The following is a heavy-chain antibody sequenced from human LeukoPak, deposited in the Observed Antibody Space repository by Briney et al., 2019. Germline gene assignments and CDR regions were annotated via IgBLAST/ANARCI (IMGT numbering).Heavy chain of an antibody. Sequence: GGSLRLSCAASGFTFSDYYMSWIRQAPGKGLEWVSYISSSGSTIYYVDSVKGRFTISRDNAKNSLYLQMNSLRAEDTAVYYCARVSTVTTFYYYYYMDVWGKGTTVTVSS. CDR2: ISSSGSTI. D-gene: IGHD4-11*01. CDR1: GFTFSDYY. V-gene: IGHV3-11*04. J-gene: IGHJ6*03. CDR3: ARVSTVTTFYYYYYMDV.